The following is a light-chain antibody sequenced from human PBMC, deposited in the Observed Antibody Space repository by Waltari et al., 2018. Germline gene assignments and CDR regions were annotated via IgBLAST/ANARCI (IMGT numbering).Light chain of an antibody. CDR3: LQYYTTLPA. CDR2: WSS. Sequence: MTQSPDSLAVSLRERATINCQSSQTAVKTSDKKNYLGWYQQKAEHPPKLLLYWSSTRAAGVPDRITGRGSGTDFTVYYSSLQTEGGAVYYCLQYYTTLPAFGQGTTV. J-gene: IGKJ1*01. V-gene: IGKV4-1*01. CDR1: QTAVKTSDKKNY.